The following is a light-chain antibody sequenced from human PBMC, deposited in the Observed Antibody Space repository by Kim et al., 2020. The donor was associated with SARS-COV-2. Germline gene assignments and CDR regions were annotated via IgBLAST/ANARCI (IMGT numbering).Light chain of an antibody. V-gene: IGLV7-43*01. CDR2: STS. CDR3: LLYYGGAWV. CDR1: TGAVTSGYY. J-gene: IGLJ3*02. Sequence: PGGIVTLTCGSSTGAVTSGYYPNWLQQKPGQAPRALIDSTSNKHAWTPARFSGSLLGGEAALTLSGVQPEEEAEYYCLLYYGGAWVFGGGTKLTVL.